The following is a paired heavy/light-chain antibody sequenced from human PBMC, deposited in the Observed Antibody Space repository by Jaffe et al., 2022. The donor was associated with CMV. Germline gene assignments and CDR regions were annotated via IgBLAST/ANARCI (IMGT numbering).Heavy chain of an antibody. Sequence: QVQLVESGGGVVQPGRSLRLSCAASGFTFSSYGMHWVRQAPGKGLEWVAVIWYDGSNKYYADSVKGRFTISRDNSKNTLYLQMNSLRAEDTAVYYCARERGKGSGWYVNRYYYGMDVWGQGTTVTVSS. D-gene: IGHD6-19*01. CDR1: GFTFSSYG. J-gene: IGHJ6*02. CDR2: IWYDGSNK. CDR3: ARERGKGSGWYVNRYYYGMDV. V-gene: IGHV3-33*01.
Light chain of an antibody. CDR3: CSYAGSYTSFV. CDR1: SSDVGGYNY. CDR2: DVS. Sequence: QSALTQPRSVSGSPGQSVTISCTGTSSDVGGYNYVSWYQQHPGKAPKLMIYDVSKRPSGVPDRFSGSKSGNTASLTISGLQAEDEADYYCCSYAGSYTSFVFGTGTKVTVL. J-gene: IGLJ1*01. V-gene: IGLV2-11*01.